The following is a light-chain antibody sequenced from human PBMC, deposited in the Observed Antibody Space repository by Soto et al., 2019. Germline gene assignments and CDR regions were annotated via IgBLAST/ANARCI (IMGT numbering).Light chain of an antibody. CDR2: GES. Sequence: VMTQSPATLSLSPGESATLPCRASQSVSSNLAWYQQKTGQAPRILIYGESTRATGIPDRLSGSGSGTEFTLTISSLQSEDFAVYYCQQYNNWPRTCGQGTKVDIK. CDR1: QSVSSN. J-gene: IGKJ1*01. V-gene: IGKV3-15*01. CDR3: QQYNNWPRT.